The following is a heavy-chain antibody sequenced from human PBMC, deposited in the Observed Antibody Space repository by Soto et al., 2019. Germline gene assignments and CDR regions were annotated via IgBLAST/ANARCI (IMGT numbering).Heavy chain of an antibody. J-gene: IGHJ4*02. CDR3: ERDRNPYYDILTGYYPYYFDY. CDR1: GFTFSSYG. V-gene: IGHV3-33*08. D-gene: IGHD3-9*01. Sequence: GGSLRLSCAASGFTFSSYGMNWVRQAPGKGLEWVSVIWYNGSNKYYADSVKGRFTISRDNSKNTLYLQMNSLRAEDTAVYYSERDRNPYYDILTGYYPYYFDYWGQGTLVTVSS. CDR2: IWYNGSNK.